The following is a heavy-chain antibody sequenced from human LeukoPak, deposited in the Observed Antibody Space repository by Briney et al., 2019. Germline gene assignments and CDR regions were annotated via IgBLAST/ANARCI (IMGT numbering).Heavy chain of an antibody. CDR3: ARVGVDDSGNIIKYFFDY. V-gene: IGHV4-59*01. Sequence: SETLSLTCTVSGGSISSYYWSWIRQPPGKGLEWIGYIYYSGSANYNPSLKSRVIISVDTSKNQFSLKLSPVTAADTAVYYCARVGVDDSGNIIKYFFDYWGQGTLVTVSS. J-gene: IGHJ4*02. CDR2: IYYSGSA. D-gene: IGHD4-23*01. CDR1: GGSISSYY.